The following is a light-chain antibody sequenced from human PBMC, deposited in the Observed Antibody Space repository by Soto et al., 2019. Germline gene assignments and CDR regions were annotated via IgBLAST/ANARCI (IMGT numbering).Light chain of an antibody. Sequence: QLVLTQSPSASASLGASVKLTCTLSSGHSSYAIAWHQQQPEKGPRYLMKINSDGSHSQGDGIPDRFSGSSSGPERYLTISSLQSEDEADYYCQTWGTGVVVFGGGTKLTVL. J-gene: IGLJ2*01. CDR1: SGHSSYA. V-gene: IGLV4-69*01. CDR2: INSDGSH. CDR3: QTWGTGVVV.